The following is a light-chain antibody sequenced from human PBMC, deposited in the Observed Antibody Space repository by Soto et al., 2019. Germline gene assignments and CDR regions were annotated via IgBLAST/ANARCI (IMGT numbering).Light chain of an antibody. V-gene: IGLV2-14*01. CDR1: SSDVGDYNS. J-gene: IGLJ2*01. Sequence: QSALTQPASVSGSPGQSITISCTGTSSDVGDYNSVSWYQHHPGKAPKLIIYEVSNRPSGVSNRFSGSKSGNTASLTISGLQAEDEADYYCSSYSTSSTLDVLFGGGTKLTVL. CDR3: SSYSTSSTLDVL. CDR2: EVS.